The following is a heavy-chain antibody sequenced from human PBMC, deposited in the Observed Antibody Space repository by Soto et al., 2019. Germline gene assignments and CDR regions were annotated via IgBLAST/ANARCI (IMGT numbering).Heavy chain of an antibody. CDR3: ARGGAARPDY. CDR2: ISSGPVTT. Sequence: EVQLVNSGGGLVQPGGSLRLSCVASGFTFSSYGMNWVRQAPGEGLEWVSYISSGPVTTNYADSVKGRFTISRDNAKSSLYLQLNSLRDDDTAVYYCARGGAARPDYWGQGTLVIVSS. J-gene: IGHJ4*02. V-gene: IGHV3-48*02. D-gene: IGHD2-15*01. CDR1: GFTFSSYG.